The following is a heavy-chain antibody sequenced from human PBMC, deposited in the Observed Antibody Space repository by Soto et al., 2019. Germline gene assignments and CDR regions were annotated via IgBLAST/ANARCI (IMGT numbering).Heavy chain of an antibody. J-gene: IGHJ5*02. D-gene: IGHD1-26*01. V-gene: IGHV3-23*01. CDR1: GFIFENFG. CDR3: AKNQGVELVPLATVDWFDP. CDR2: ISGRGFKK. Sequence: HPGGSLRLSCAASGFIFENFGMSWVRQDPGKGLEWISSISGRGFKKYYADSVKGRFTISRDNSKSTVYLELNNLSAEDTAVYHCAKNQGVELVPLATVDWFDPWGQGSVVTVSS.